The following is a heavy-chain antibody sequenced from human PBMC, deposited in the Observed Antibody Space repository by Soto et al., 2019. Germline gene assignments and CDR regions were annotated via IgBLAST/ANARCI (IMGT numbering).Heavy chain of an antibody. J-gene: IGHJ4*02. CDR3: AKVPNIVATIGEYYFDY. CDR1: GFTFSSYA. D-gene: IGHD5-12*01. Sequence: GSLRLSCAASGFTFSSYAMSWVRQAPGKGLEWVSAISGSGGSTYYADSVKGRFTISRDNSKNTLYLQMNSLRAEDTAVYYCAKVPNIVATIGEYYFDYWGQGTLVTVSS. V-gene: IGHV3-23*01. CDR2: ISGSGGST.